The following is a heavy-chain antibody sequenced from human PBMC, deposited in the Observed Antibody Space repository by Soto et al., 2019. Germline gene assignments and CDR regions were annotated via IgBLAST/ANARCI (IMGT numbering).Heavy chain of an antibody. CDR3: ARARGLLWFGDRGDHYGMDV. V-gene: IGHV4-59*01. D-gene: IGHD3-10*01. Sequence: PSETLSLTCAVSGGSISSYFWSWIRQPPGKGLEWIGCIYYSVSTNYNPSFKSRVTISVDTSKNQFSLKLSSVTAADTAVYYCARARGLLWFGDRGDHYGMDVWGQGTTVTVSS. CDR2: IYYSVST. J-gene: IGHJ6*02. CDR1: GGSISSYF.